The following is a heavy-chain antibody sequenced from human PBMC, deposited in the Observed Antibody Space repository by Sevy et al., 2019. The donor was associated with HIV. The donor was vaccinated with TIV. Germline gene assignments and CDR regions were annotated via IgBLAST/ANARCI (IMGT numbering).Heavy chain of an antibody. CDR2: IYSGGST. D-gene: IGHD5-18*01. J-gene: IGHJ1*01. CDR3: ARDGGSNGYLY. Sequence: GGSLRLSCAVSGFTVSSNYMSWVRQAPGKGLEWVSVIYSGGSTYYADSVKGRFTMSRDNSKNTLYLQMNSLRGEDTAVYYCARDGGSNGYLYWGQGTLVTVSS. CDR1: GFTVSSNY. V-gene: IGHV3-66*02.